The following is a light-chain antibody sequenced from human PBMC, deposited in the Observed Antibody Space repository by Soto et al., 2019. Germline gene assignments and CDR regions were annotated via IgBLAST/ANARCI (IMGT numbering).Light chain of an antibody. Sequence: ALTQPASVSGSPGQSITISCTGTSSDVGGYNYVSWYQQHPGKAPKLMIYEVSNRPSGVSNRFSGSKSGNTASLTISGLQAEDEADYYCSSYTSSSVVFGAGTKVTVL. CDR1: SSDVGGYNY. CDR2: EVS. CDR3: SSYTSSSVV. J-gene: IGLJ2*01. V-gene: IGLV2-14*01.